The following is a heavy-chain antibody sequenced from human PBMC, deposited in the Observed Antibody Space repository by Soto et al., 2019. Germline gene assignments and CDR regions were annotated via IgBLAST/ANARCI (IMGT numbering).Heavy chain of an antibody. CDR3: AIVESYYHDSSAHRHAFDI. J-gene: IGHJ3*02. D-gene: IGHD3-22*01. Sequence: QVQLVQSGAEVKRPGASVKVSCKASGYTFTSYYMHWVRQAPGQGLEWMGIINPSGGSTTYAQKFQGRVTMTRDTSTSTVYMELRSLRSEDTAVYYCAIVESYYHDSSAHRHAFDIWGQGTMVTVSS. CDR1: GYTFTSYY. V-gene: IGHV1-46*01. CDR2: INPSGGST.